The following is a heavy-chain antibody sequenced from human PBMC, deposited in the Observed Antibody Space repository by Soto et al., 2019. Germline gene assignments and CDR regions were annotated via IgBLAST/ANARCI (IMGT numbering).Heavy chain of an antibody. Sequence: QVQLQESGPGLVKPSQTLSLTCTVSGGSISSGGYYWSWIRQHPGKGLEWIGYIYYSGSTYYNPSLKRRVTISVDTSKNQYSLKLSSVTAADTAVYYCARDPGGEGWYDPWGQGTLVTVSS. CDR1: GGSISSGGYY. CDR3: ARDPGGEGWYDP. D-gene: IGHD2-21*01. CDR2: IYYSGST. J-gene: IGHJ5*02. V-gene: IGHV4-31*03.